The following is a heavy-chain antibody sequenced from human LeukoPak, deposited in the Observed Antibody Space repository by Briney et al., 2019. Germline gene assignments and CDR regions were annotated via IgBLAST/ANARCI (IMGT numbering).Heavy chain of an antibody. J-gene: IGHJ4*02. D-gene: IGHD3-10*01. V-gene: IGHV4-59*01. Sequence: SETLSLTCTVSGGSISSYYWSWIRQPPGKGLEWIGYIYYSGSTNYNPSLKSRVTISVDTSKNQFSLKLSSVTAADTAVYYCAREWAGKGVLDDWGQGTLVTVSS. CDR3: AREWAGKGVLDD. CDR1: GGSISSYY. CDR2: IYYSGST.